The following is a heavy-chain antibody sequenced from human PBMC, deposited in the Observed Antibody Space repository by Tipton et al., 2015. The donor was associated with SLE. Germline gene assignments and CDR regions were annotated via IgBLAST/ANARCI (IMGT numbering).Heavy chain of an antibody. D-gene: IGHD2-8*01. CDR3: ARGMLTWRGAIVGVDV. CDR2: ISYGGDT. V-gene: IGHV4-59*08. CDR1: GGSISSHY. J-gene: IGHJ6*02. Sequence: LRLSCSVSGGSISSHYWIWIRQPPGKGLEWIGYISYGGDTNYNPSLKSRVTMSVDTAKNQFSLKLTSVTAADTAVYYCARGMLTWRGAIVGVDVWGQGTTVNVSS.